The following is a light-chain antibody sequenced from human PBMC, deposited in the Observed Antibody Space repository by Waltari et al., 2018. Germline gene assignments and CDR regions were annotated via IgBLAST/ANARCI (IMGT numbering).Light chain of an antibody. CDR2: GAS. V-gene: IGKV3-20*01. CDR3: ELYDSSPPGYT. J-gene: IGKJ2*01. CDR1: QTVRSSY. Sequence: EIVLTQSPGTLSLSPGERATLSRRASQTVRSSYIAWYQQRPGQAPRLLIHGASSRATGIPDRFSGSGSGTDFTLTISGLEPDDFAVYFCELYDSSPPGYTFGQGTKLEI.